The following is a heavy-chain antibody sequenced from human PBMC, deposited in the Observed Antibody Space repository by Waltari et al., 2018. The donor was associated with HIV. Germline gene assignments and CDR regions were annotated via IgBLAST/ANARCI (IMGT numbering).Heavy chain of an antibody. J-gene: IGHJ4*02. CDR3: ARGTNDYGDYVVEDY. CDR2: IYYSGST. Sequence: QVQLQESGPGLVKPSQTLSLTCTVSGGSSSSGDYSWNGIRPPPGQGLEWIGYIYYSGSTYYNPSLKSRVTISVDRSKNQFSLKLSSVTAADTAVYYCARGTNDYGDYVVEDYWGQGTLVTVSS. V-gene: IGHV4-30-4*08. CDR1: GGSSSSGDYS. D-gene: IGHD4-17*01.